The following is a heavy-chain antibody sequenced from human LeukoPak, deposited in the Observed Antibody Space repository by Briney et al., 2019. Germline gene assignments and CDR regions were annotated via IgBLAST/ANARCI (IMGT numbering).Heavy chain of an antibody. D-gene: IGHD3-22*01. J-gene: IGHJ4*02. Sequence: GRSLRLSCAASGFTFSSYAMSLVRQAPGKGLEWVSAISGSGGSTYYADSVKGRFTISRDNSKNTLYLQMNSLRAEDTAVYYCAKIKYYYDSSGYHVWGQGTLVTVSS. V-gene: IGHV3-23*01. CDR2: ISGSGGST. CDR1: GFTFSSYA. CDR3: AKIKYYYDSSGYHV.